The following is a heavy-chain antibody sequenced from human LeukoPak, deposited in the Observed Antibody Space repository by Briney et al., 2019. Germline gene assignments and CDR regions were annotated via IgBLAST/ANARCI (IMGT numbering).Heavy chain of an antibody. D-gene: IGHD1-26*01. CDR3: ARTPLVEKWELLRGPFDY. J-gene: IGHJ4*02. CDR2: ISWNSGSI. CDR1: GFTFDDYA. V-gene: IGHV3-9*03. Sequence: GRSLRLPCAASGFTFDDYAMHWVRQAPGKGLEWVSGISWNSGSIGYADSVKGRFTISRDNAKNSLYLQMNSLRAEDMALYYCARTPLVEKWELLRGPFDYWGQGTQVTVSS.